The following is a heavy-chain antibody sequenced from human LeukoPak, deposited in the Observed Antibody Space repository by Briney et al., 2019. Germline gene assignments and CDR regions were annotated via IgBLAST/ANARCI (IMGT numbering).Heavy chain of an antibody. J-gene: IGHJ6*03. CDR1: GFTFSSYW. Sequence: AGGSLSLFCAASGFTFSSYWMSWLRPAPGKGLAWVANIKQDGSEKYYVDSVKGRFTISRDNAKNSLYLQMNSLRAEDAAVYYCARESVCSSTSCQNYYYYYMDVWGKGPTVTVSS. CDR3: ARESVCSSTSCQNYYYYYMDV. D-gene: IGHD2-2*01. V-gene: IGHV3-7*01. CDR2: IKQDGSEK.